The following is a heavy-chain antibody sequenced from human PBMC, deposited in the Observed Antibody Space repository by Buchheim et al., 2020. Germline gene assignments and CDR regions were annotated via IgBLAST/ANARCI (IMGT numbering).Heavy chain of an antibody. CDR2: IIPMLGAA. Sequence: QVQLVQSGAEVKKPGSSVKVSCKASGGTFSTYAISWVRQAPGQGLEWMGRIIPMLGAATYAQKFQGRVTITADKSTTTAYMELSSLRSEDTAMYYCASDGGYYDVLTGYFLWGQGTL. J-gene: IGHJ4*02. CDR3: ASDGGYYDVLTGYFL. CDR1: GGTFSTYA. D-gene: IGHD3-9*01. V-gene: IGHV1-69*06.